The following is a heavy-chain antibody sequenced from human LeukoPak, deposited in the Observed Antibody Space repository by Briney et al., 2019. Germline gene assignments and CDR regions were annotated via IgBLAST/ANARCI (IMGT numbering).Heavy chain of an antibody. Sequence: RASVTVSCKPSGYSENFYGITWVRQVAGQGLEWMGWISAQHGQTEYAPNSQDRVTMTTDTYTNTAYMELSRLRSDDTAVYYCAREEGEWFGELFLPFNYWGQGTLVTVSS. V-gene: IGHV1-18*01. CDR2: ISAQHGQT. CDR3: AREEGEWFGELFLPFNY. D-gene: IGHD3-10*01. J-gene: IGHJ4*02. CDR1: GYSENFYG.